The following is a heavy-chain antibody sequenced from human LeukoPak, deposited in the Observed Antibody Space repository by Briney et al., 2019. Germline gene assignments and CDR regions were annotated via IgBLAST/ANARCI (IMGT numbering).Heavy chain of an antibody. J-gene: IGHJ5*02. CDR1: GGSFSGYY. CDR2: IKHSGST. V-gene: IGHV4-34*01. Sequence: PSETPSLTCAVYGGSFSGYYWSWIRQPPGKGLEWIGEIKHSGSTNYNPSLKSRVTISVDTSENQFSLKLSSVTAADTAVYYCARFSGKITMVRGVFFDPWGQGTLVTVSS. CDR3: ARFSGKITMVRGVFFDP. D-gene: IGHD3-10*01.